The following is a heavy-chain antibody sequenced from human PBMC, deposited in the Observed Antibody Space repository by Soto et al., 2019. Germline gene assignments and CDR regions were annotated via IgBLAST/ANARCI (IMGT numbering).Heavy chain of an antibody. J-gene: IGHJ5*01. CDR1: GDSVSSIIVT. D-gene: IGHD1-26*01. CDR3: VRLIGNSWLDF. CDR2: TYYRSRWYN. V-gene: IGHV6-1*01. Sequence: SQTLSLTCAISGDSVSSIIVTWNWIRQSPSRGLEWLGRTYYRSRWYNDYAESVKSRIIINPDTSKNQFSLHLNSVTPEDTAVYYCVRLIGNSWLDFWGQGTLVTVSS.